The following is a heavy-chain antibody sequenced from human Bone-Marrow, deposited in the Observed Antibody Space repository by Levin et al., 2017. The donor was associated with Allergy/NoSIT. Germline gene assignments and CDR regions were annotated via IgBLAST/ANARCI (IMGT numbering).Heavy chain of an antibody. CDR3: ARRYCSSTSCYLFDP. J-gene: IGHJ5*02. Sequence: SETLSLTCTVSGGSVSSGSYYWSWIRQPPGKGLEWIGYIYYSGSTNYNPSLKSRVTISVDTSKNQFSLKLSSVTAADTAVYYCARRYCSSTSCYLFDPWGQGTLVTVSS. CDR1: GGSVSSGSYY. D-gene: IGHD2-2*01. CDR2: IYYSGST. V-gene: IGHV4-61*01.